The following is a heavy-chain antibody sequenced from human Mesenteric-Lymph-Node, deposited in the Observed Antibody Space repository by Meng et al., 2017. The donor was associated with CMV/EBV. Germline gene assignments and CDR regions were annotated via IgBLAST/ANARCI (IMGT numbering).Heavy chain of an antibody. CDR1: GASFSDYF. CDR2: VTHTGNT. Sequence: CSVYGASFSDYFWPWVRQPPGKGLEWIGEVTHTGNTNYNPSLKSRVTMSADMSKKQFSLRLSSVTAADTAVYYCATLYGGNFQYFHHWGQGTLVTVSS. CDR3: ATLYGGNFQYFHH. J-gene: IGHJ1*01. D-gene: IGHD4-23*01. V-gene: IGHV4-34*01.